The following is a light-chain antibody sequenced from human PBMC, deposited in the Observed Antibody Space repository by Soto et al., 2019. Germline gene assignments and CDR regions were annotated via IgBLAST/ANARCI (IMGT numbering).Light chain of an antibody. CDR1: QSLNNNY. CDR3: QHCGSSPYPYT. Sequence: EIVLTQSPGTLSLSPGERATLSCRTSQSLNNNYLAWYQQKPGQAPRLLIYDASTRATGIPDRFSGSGSGTYFTLTISRLEPEDFAVYYCQHCGSSPYPYTFGQGTKLEIK. J-gene: IGKJ2*01. CDR2: DAS. V-gene: IGKV3-20*01.